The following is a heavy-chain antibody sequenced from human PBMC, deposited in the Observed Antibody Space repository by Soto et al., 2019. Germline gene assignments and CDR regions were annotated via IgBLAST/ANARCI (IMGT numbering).Heavy chain of an antibody. J-gene: IGHJ6*03. V-gene: IGHV3-21*01. D-gene: IGHD6-19*01. CDR2: ISSSSSYI. Sequence: GGSLRLSCAASGFTFSSYSMNWVRQAPGKGLEWVSSISSSSSYIYYADSVKGRFTISRDNAKNSLYLQMNSLRAEDTAVYYCARDRLKVAVAGSNYMDVWGKGTTVTVSS. CDR3: ARDRLKVAVAGSNYMDV. CDR1: GFTFSSYS.